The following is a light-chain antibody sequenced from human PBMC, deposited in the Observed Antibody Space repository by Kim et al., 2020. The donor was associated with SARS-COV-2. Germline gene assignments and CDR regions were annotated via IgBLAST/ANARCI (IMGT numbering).Light chain of an antibody. CDR3: QQYNNWPPGWT. CDR1: QSVSSN. J-gene: IGKJ1*01. Sequence: PGERATLSCRASQSVSSNLAWYQQKPGQAPRLLIYGASTRATGIPARFSGSGSGTEFTLTISSLQSEDFAVYYCQQYNNWPPGWTFGQGTKVEIK. CDR2: GAS. V-gene: IGKV3-15*01.